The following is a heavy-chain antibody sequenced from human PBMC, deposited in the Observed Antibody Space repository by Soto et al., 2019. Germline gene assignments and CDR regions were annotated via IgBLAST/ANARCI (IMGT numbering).Heavy chain of an antibody. CDR3: ARAPKVVPAAIYYMDV. V-gene: IGHV3-21*01. D-gene: IGHD2-2*01. J-gene: IGHJ6*03. Sequence: EVQLVESGGGLVKPGGSLRLSCAASGFTFSSYSMNWVRQAPGKGLEWVSSISSSSSYIYYADSVKGRFTISRDNAKNSLYLQMNSLRAEDTAVYCCARAPKVVPAAIYYMDVWGKGTTVTVSS. CDR2: ISSSSSYI. CDR1: GFTFSSYS.